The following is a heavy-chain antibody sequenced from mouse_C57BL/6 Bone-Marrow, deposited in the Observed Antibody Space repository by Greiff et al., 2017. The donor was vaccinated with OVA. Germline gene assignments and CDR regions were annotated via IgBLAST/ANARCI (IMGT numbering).Heavy chain of an antibody. V-gene: IGHV2-5*01. J-gene: IGHJ4*01. CDR1: GFSLTSYG. CDR2: IWRGGST. CDR3: AKKGLLLHARDY. Sequence: VKLVESGPGLVQPSQSLSITCTVSGFSLTSYGVHWVRQSPGKGLEWLGVIWRGGSTDYNAAFMSRLSITKDNSKSQVFFKMNSLQADDTAIYYCAKKGLLLHARDYWGQGTSVTVSS. D-gene: IGHD2-3*01.